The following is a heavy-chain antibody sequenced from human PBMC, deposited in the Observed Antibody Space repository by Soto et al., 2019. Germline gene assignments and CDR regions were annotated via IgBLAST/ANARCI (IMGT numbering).Heavy chain of an antibody. CDR3: AKDPVAYYYDSSGYFGFDY. CDR2: ISGSGGST. V-gene: IGHV3-23*01. Sequence: EVQLLESGGGLVQPGGSLRLSCAASGFTFSSYAMSWVRQAPGKGLEWVSAISGSGGSTYYADSVKGRFTISRDNSKNTLYLQMNSLRAEDTAVYYCAKDPVAYYYDSSGYFGFDYWGQGTLVTVSS. J-gene: IGHJ4*02. D-gene: IGHD3-22*01. CDR1: GFTFSSYA.